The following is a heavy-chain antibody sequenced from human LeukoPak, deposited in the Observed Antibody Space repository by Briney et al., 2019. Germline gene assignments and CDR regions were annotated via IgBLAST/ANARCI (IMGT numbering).Heavy chain of an antibody. CDR3: ARAFCGYDCYSRWHYFDY. D-gene: IGHD2-21*01. CDR1: GGTFSSYA. CDR2: ILPIFGTA. Sequence: SVKVSCKASGGTFSSYAISWVRQAPGQGLEWMGGILPIFGTANYAQKFQGRVTITADESTSTAYMALSSLRSEDTAVYLCARAFCGYDCYSRWHYFDYWGQGALVTVSS. J-gene: IGHJ4*02. V-gene: IGHV1-69*01.